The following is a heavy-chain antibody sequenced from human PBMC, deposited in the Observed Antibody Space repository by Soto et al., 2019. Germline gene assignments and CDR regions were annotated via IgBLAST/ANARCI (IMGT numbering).Heavy chain of an antibody. CDR2: IAYDGSSK. V-gene: IGHV3-30-3*01. CDR3: ARAQGLYTYGNSADY. D-gene: IGHD5-18*01. CDR1: GFTFSNYA. J-gene: IGHJ4*02. Sequence: QVQLVESGGGVVQPGRSLRLSCAASGFTFSNYAMDWVRQAPGEGLEWVAVIAYDGSSKYYADSVKGRFTISRDNSKNTLYLQMDSLKPEDTAVYYCARAQGLYTYGNSADYWGQGTLVTVSS.